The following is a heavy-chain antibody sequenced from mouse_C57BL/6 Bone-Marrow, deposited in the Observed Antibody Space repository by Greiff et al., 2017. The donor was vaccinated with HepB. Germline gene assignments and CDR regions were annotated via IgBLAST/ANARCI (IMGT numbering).Heavy chain of an antibody. CDR1: GFSLSTFGMG. Sequence: QVTLKESGPGLLQPSPTLSLSCSFSGFSLSTFGMGVGWIRQPSGMGLEWLAHIGWDDDKYYNPALKSRLTNSKDTSKTQVVLKIANVDTADTATYYCARIVYDGYSFDYWGQGTTLTVSS. CDR2: IGWDDDK. V-gene: IGHV8-8*01. CDR3: ARIVYDGYSFDY. J-gene: IGHJ2*01. D-gene: IGHD2-3*01.